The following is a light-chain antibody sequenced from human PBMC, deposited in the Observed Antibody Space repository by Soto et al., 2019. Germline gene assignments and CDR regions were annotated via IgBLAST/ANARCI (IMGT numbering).Light chain of an antibody. CDR1: SSNIGYNY. V-gene: IGLV1-47*01. CDR2: KND. Sequence: QSVLTQPPSASGTPGQRVTISCSGSSSNIGYNYVYWYQQLPATAPKLLIYKNDQRPSGVPDRFSGSKSGTSASLAISGLRSEDEADYYCAAWDDSLSGWLFGGGTKVTVL. J-gene: IGLJ3*02. CDR3: AAWDDSLSGWL.